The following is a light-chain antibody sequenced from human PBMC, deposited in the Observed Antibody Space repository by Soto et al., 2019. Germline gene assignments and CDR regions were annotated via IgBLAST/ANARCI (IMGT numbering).Light chain of an antibody. CDR1: SSDVGGYNY. CDR2: EVS. V-gene: IGLV2-14*01. Sequence: QSALTQPASVSGSPGQSITISCTGTSSDVGGYNYVSWYQQHPGKAPKLMIYEVSNRPSGVSNRFSGSKSGNTASLTISGLQAEDEADYYCSSYTSISIRYVFGTVTKLTVL. J-gene: IGLJ1*01. CDR3: SSYTSISIRYV.